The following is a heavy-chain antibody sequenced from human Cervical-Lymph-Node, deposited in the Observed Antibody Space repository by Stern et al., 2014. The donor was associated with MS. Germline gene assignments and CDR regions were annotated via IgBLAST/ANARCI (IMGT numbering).Heavy chain of an antibody. J-gene: IGHJ4*02. Sequence: EVQLVESGAEVKKPGQSLKISCKGSGYSFTNSWIGWVRQIPGKGLELMGSITPDDSETRYSQTFQGQVTISVDKSINTPYHQWSSLEASDTAMYYCARQGCATTSCHTIDSWGQGTLITVSS. CDR3: ARQGCATTSCHTIDS. CDR2: ITPDDSET. V-gene: IGHV5-51*01. D-gene: IGHD2-2*02. CDR1: GYSFTNSW.